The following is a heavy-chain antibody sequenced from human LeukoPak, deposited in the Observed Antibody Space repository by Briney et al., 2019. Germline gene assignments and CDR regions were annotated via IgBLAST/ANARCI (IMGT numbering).Heavy chain of an antibody. V-gene: IGHV3-53*01. J-gene: IGHJ5*02. Sequence: PGGSLRLSCAASGFTVSNNYMSWVRQAPGQELEWVSVIYIGGATYYADSVKGRFTISRDNSRNMLYLQVSSLRAEDTAVYFCAILDMIRGGISWFAPWGQGTLVTVSS. D-gene: IGHD3-10*01. CDR1: GFTVSNNY. CDR3: AILDMIRGGISWFAP. CDR2: IYIGGAT.